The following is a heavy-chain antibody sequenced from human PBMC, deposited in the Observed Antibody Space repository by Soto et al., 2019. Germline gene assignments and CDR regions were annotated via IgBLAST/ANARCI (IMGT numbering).Heavy chain of an antibody. D-gene: IGHD3-10*01. CDR1: GGSISSSSYY. J-gene: IGHJ4*02. CDR2: IYYSGST. V-gene: IGHV4-39*01. CDR3: ARQFVGWFGELLPHHFDY. Sequence: SETLSLTCTVSGGSISSSSYYWGWIRQPPGKGLEWIGSIYYSGSTYYNPSLKSRVTISVDTSKNQFSLKLSSVTAADTAVYYCARQFVGWFGELLPHHFDYWGQGTLVTVSS.